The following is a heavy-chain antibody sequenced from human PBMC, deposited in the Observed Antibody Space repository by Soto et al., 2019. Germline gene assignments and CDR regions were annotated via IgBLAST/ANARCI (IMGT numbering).Heavy chain of an antibody. D-gene: IGHD3-9*01. CDR1: GGSFSGYY. V-gene: IGHV4-34*01. J-gene: IGHJ2*01. Sequence: QVQLQQWGAGPLRPLETLSLTCGVSGGSFSGYYWAWIRQSPGKGLEWIGEINDRGSINYNPSLKRRVSISVDTSKNHYALNLRSVTAAYTAVYYCAREIHDILTGPPWVWYCDLWGRGTLVTVSS. CDR3: AREIHDILTGPPWVWYCDL. CDR2: INDRGSI.